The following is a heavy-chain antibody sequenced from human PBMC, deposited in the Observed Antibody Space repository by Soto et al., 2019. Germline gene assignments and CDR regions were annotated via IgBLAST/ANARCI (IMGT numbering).Heavy chain of an antibody. Sequence: QVQLQESGPGLVKPSGTLSLTCAVSGVSISSHDWWTWVRQPPGKGLEWIGESHQSGSTNSNSSLESRVTIEVDTSKNQFSLKLRSVTVADTAVYYCATRDNSKFYWGQGTLVTVSS. CDR1: GVSISSHDW. D-gene: IGHD6-13*01. V-gene: IGHV4-4*02. J-gene: IGHJ4*02. CDR3: ATRDNSKFY. CDR2: SHQSGST.